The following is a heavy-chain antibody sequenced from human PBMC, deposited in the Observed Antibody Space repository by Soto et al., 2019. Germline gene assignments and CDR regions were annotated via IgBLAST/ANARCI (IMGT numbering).Heavy chain of an antibody. D-gene: IGHD2-2*01. Sequence: LRLSCSASGFTFTTYSLTWVRQAPGKGLEWVASIGSSSNYIYYADSVKGRFTISRDNAKNSLFLQMNSLRAEDTAVYYCATLTYCSSASCPNYYYVMDVWGQGTTVTVSS. CDR1: GFTFTTYS. J-gene: IGHJ6*02. CDR2: IGSSSNYI. V-gene: IGHV3-21*06. CDR3: ATLTYCSSASCPNYYYVMDV.